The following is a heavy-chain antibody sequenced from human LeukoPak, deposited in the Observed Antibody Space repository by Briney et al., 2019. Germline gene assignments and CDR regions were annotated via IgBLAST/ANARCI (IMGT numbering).Heavy chain of an antibody. V-gene: IGHV3-21*01. J-gene: IGHJ4*02. D-gene: IGHD2-2*01. CDR1: GFTFSSYS. CDR2: ISSSSSYI. Sequence: GGSLRLSCAGYGFTFSSYSMNWVGQGPGKGLEWVSSISSSSSYIYYADSVKGRFTISRDNAKNSLYLQMNSLRAEDTAVYYCARGGQYCSSTSCYLADYWGQGTLVTVSS. CDR3: ARGGQYCSSTSCYLADY.